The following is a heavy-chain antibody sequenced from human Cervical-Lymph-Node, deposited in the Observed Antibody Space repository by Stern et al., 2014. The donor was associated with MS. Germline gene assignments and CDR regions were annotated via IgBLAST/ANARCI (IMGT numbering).Heavy chain of an antibody. CDR1: GFTFSDYY. D-gene: IGHD4-17*01. CDR3: ARDNDYGDYA. V-gene: IGHV3-11*01. Sequence: VQLLESGGGLVKPGGSLRLSCAASGFTFSDYYMSWIRQAPGKGLEWVSYISSRGETKHYADSVKGRFTISRDNTKNSLHLQMNSLRAEDTAVYYCARDNDYGDYAWGQGSLVTVSS. J-gene: IGHJ5*02. CDR2: ISSRGETK.